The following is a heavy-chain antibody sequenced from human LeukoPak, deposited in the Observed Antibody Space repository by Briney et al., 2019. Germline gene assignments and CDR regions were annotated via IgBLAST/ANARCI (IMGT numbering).Heavy chain of an antibody. CDR2: IKQDGSEK. CDR1: AFTFSSYS. V-gene: IGHV3-7*01. J-gene: IGHJ6*03. CDR3: ARDLEEEWELLRDYYYMDV. D-gene: IGHD1-26*01. Sequence: GGSLRLSCAASAFTFSSYSMNWVRQAPGKGLEWVANIKQDGSEKYYVDSVKGRFTISRDNAKNSLYLQMNSLRAEDTAVYYCARDLEEEWELLRDYYYMDVWGKGTTVTVSS.